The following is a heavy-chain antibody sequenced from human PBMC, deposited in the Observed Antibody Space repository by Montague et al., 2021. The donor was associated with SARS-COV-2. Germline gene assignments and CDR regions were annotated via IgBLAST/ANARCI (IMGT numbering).Heavy chain of an antibody. CDR2: IYYSGST. Sequence: SETLSLTCTVSGDSITSYSWSWIRQPPGKGLEWIGYIYYSGSTNYNPSLKSRVTISVDTSKNQFSLKLSSVTAADTAVFYCAREGYYDSSGYYVHDAFDIWGQGTMVTVSS. V-gene: IGHV4-59*01. J-gene: IGHJ3*02. CDR1: GDSITSYS. CDR3: AREGYYDSSGYYVHDAFDI. D-gene: IGHD3-22*01.